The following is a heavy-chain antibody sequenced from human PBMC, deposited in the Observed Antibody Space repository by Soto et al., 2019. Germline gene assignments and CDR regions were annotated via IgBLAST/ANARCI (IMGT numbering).Heavy chain of an antibody. Sequence: QVQLVESGGGVVQPGRSLRLSCAASGFTFSDHGMHWVRQAPGKGLEWVAIISYDGSYESYVDSVKGRLTISRDNSKNTLYLQMNSPRAEDTAVYYCARGARYCSGGSCYSFWYFDLWGRGTLVTVSS. CDR1: GFTFSDHG. J-gene: IGHJ2*01. CDR3: ARGARYCSGGSCYSFWYFDL. D-gene: IGHD2-15*01. V-gene: IGHV3-33*05. CDR2: ISYDGSYE.